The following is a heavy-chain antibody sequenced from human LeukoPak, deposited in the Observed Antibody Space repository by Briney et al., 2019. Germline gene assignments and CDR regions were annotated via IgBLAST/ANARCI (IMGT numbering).Heavy chain of an antibody. CDR2: IFPGDSDT. CDR3: ARLSMVATRCFDY. D-gene: IGHD4/OR15-4a*01. V-gene: IGHV5-51*01. J-gene: IGHJ4*02. Sequence: GESLKISCKGSGYSFTTYWIGWARQLPGKGLEWMGIIFPGDSDTRYSPSFQGQVTISADKSFATAYLQWSSLRASDTAMYYCARLSMVATRCFDYWGQGTQVTVSS. CDR1: GYSFTTYW.